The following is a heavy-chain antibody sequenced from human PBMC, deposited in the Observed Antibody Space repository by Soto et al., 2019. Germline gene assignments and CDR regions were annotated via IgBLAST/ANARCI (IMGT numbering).Heavy chain of an antibody. CDR3: AHRQSNWYAFDY. D-gene: IGHD1-20*01. CDR1: GFSVSSSGVG. V-gene: IGHV2-5*02. CDR2: IYWDDDH. J-gene: IGHJ4*02. Sequence: QITLKESGPTLVKPTQTLTLTCTFSGFSVSSSGVGVGWIRQPPGKSLEWLALIYWDDDHRYSPSLKIRLTITKDTSKNQVVLTLTNMGPVETGTYYCAHRQSNWYAFDYWGQGTLVTVSS.